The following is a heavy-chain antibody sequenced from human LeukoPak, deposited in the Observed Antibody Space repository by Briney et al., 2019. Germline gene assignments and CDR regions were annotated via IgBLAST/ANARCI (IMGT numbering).Heavy chain of an antibody. CDR2: IYTSGST. V-gene: IGHV4-4*07. J-gene: IGHJ4*02. D-gene: IGHD3-22*01. Sequence: SETLSLTCTVSGGSISSYYWSWIRQPAGKGLEWIGRIYTSGSTYYNPSLKSRVTISVDTSKNQFSLKLSSVTAADTAVYYCARDRRDSSGYYLGYYFDYWGQGTLVTVSS. CDR3: ARDRRDSSGYYLGYYFDY. CDR1: GGSISSYY.